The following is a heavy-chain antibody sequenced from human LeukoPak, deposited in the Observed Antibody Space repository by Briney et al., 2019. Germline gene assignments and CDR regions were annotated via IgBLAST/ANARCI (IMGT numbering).Heavy chain of an antibody. CDR3: ARVASLLWFGKLSSYFDY. Sequence: GASVKVSCKASGYTFTSYGISWVRQAPGQGLEWMGWISAYNGNTNYAQKLQGRVTMTTDTSTSTAYMELRSLRSDDTAVYYCARVASLLWFGKLSSYFDYWGQGTLVTVSS. J-gene: IGHJ4*02. D-gene: IGHD3-10*01. CDR2: ISAYNGNT. V-gene: IGHV1-18*04. CDR1: GYTFTSYG.